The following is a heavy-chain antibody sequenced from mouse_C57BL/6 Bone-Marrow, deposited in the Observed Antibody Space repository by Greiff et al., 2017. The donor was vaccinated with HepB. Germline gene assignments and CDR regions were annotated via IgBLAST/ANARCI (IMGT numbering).Heavy chain of an antibody. D-gene: IGHD2-4*01. Sequence: VQLQQPGAELVKPGASVKLSCKASGYTFTSYWMPWVKQRPGQGLGWIGEIDPSDGYTNYNQKFKGKATLTVDTSSSTAYMQLSSLTSEDSAVYYCARVGDYEVDYWGQGTSVTVSA. CDR1: GYTFTSYW. J-gene: IGHJ4*01. V-gene: IGHV1-50*01. CDR2: IDPSDGYT. CDR3: ARVGDYEVDY.